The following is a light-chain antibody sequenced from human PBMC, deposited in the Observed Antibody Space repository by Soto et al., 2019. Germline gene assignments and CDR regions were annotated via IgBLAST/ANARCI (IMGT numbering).Light chain of an antibody. CDR2: DVS. CDR3: SSYTTSNTRQIV. CDR1: SSDVGGYNY. Sequence: QSALTQPASVSGSPGQSITISCTGTSSDVGGYNYVSWYQHHPGKVPKLMIFDVSNRPSGVSNRFSGSKSGNTASLTISGLQPEDEADYYCSSYTTSNTRQIVFGTGTQLTVL. V-gene: IGLV2-14*03. J-gene: IGLJ1*01.